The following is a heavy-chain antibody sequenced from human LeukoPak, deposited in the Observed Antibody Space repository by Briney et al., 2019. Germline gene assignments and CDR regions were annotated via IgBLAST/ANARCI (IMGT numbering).Heavy chain of an antibody. CDR1: GGTFSSYA. J-gene: IGHJ4*02. D-gene: IGHD5-18*01. CDR2: IIPILGIA. V-gene: IGHV1-69*04. CDR3: ALSGYSYGYLDY. Sequence: ASVKVSCKASGGTFSSYAISWVRQAPGQGDEWMGRIIPILGIANYAQKFQGRVTITADKSTSTAYMELSSLRSEDTAVYYCALSGYSYGYLDYWGQGTLVTVSS.